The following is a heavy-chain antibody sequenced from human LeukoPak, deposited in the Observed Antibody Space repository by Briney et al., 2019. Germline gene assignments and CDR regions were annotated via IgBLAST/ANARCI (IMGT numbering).Heavy chain of an antibody. V-gene: IGHV3-30*18. D-gene: IGHD6-19*01. CDR2: ISYEGRTI. Sequence: GGSLRHSCTASGFTFSSYGMHWVRQAPGKGLEWVAVISYEGRTIHYADSATGRFTITRDNSKNTLYLQMNSLRPEDTAVYYCEKEAVPRICDWYDYWGQGTLVTVSP. CDR1: GFTFSSYG. J-gene: IGHJ4*02. CDR3: EKEAVPRICDWYDY.